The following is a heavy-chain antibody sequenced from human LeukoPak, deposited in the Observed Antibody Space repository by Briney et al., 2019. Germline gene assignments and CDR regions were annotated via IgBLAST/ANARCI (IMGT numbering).Heavy chain of an antibody. CDR1: GYTFTSYG. D-gene: IGHD5-18*01. J-gene: IGHJ4*02. V-gene: IGHV1-2*06. CDR2: INPNSGGT. CDR3: ARDWKRGYSYGFLFDY. Sequence: ASVKVSCKASGYTFTSYGISWVRQAPGQGLEWMGRINPNSGGTNYAQKFQGRVTMTRDTSISTAYMELSRLRSDDTAVYYCARDWKRGYSYGFLFDYWGQGTLVTVSS.